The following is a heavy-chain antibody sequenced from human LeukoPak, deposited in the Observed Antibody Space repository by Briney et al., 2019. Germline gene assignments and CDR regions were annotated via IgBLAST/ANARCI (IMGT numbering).Heavy chain of an antibody. V-gene: IGHV1-2*02. CDR3: ARSVGIVVVVAATRRWFDP. D-gene: IGHD2-15*01. CDR2: INPNSGGT. CDR1: GYTFTGCY. Sequence: ASVKVSCKASGYTFTGCYMHWVRQAPGQGLEWMGWINPNSGGTNYAQKFQGRVTMTRDTSISTAYMELSRLRSDDTAVYYCARSVGIVVVVAATRRWFDPWGQGTLVTVSS. J-gene: IGHJ5*02.